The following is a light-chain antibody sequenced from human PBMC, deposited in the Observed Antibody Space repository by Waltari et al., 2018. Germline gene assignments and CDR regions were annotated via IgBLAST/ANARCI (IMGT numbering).Light chain of an antibody. CDR3: SSYTTSSAPGV. J-gene: IGLJ1*01. CDR1: DSDVGAYSF. Sequence: QSALTQPASVSGSPGQSITLSCSGTDSDVGAYSFVSWYQQHPGKAPHLIIYGVSNRPSGISNRFSASKSGNTASLTISGLQAEDEADYYCSSYTTSSAPGVFGTGTRVTVL. V-gene: IGLV2-14*01. CDR2: GVS.